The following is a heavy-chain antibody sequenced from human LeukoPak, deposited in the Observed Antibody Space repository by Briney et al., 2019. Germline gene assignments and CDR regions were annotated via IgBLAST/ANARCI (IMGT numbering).Heavy chain of an antibody. V-gene: IGHV3-30*04. CDR3: ARAPRWLENAFDI. CDR2: ISYDGSNK. Sequence: GGSLRLSRAASGFTFSSYAMHWVRQAPGKGLEWVAVISYDGSNKYYADSVKGRFTISRDNSKNTLYLQMNSLRAEDTAVYYCARAPRWLENAFDIWGQGTMVTVSS. CDR1: GFTFSSYA. J-gene: IGHJ3*02. D-gene: IGHD6-19*01.